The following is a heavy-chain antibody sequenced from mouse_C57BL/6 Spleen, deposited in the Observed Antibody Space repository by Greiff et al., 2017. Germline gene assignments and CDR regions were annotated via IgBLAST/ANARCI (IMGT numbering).Heavy chain of an antibody. J-gene: IGHJ4*01. Sequence: QVQLQQSGAELARPGASVKLPCKASGYTFTSYGISWVKPRTGQGLEWIGEIYPRSGNTYYNEQLKGKATLTADKSSSTAYMELRSLTSEDSAVYFCARLGAQAFYYAMDYWGQGTSVTVSS. CDR3: ARLGAQAFYYAMDY. CDR1: GYTFTSYG. V-gene: IGHV1-81*01. D-gene: IGHD3-2*02. CDR2: IYPRSGNT.